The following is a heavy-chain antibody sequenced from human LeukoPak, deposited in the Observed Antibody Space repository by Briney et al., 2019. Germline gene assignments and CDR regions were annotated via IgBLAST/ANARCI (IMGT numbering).Heavy chain of an antibody. D-gene: IGHD3-3*01. CDR2: IYYSGST. Sequence: SETLSLTCYVSNGSIIGHYWSWIRQPPGKGLEWIGYIYYSGSTNYNPSLQSRVTISVDTSKNQFSLKLASGTAADSAMYYCARVNYDFWSSADYWGQGTLVTVSS. CDR1: NGSIIGHY. CDR3: ARVNYDFWSSADY. J-gene: IGHJ4*02. V-gene: IGHV4-59*11.